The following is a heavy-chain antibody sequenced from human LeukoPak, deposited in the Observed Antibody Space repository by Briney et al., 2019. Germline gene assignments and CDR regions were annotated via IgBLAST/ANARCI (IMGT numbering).Heavy chain of an antibody. CDR2: IIPIFGTA. CDR1: GGTFSSYA. D-gene: IGHD3-10*01. Sequence: SVKVSCKASGGTFSSYAISWVRQAPGQGLEWMGGIIPIFGTANYAQKFQGRVTITADESTSTAYMELSSLRSEDTAVYYCARVLRYGSGSWGYWFDPWGQGTLVTVSS. V-gene: IGHV1-69*13. CDR3: ARVLRYGSGSWGYWFDP. J-gene: IGHJ5*02.